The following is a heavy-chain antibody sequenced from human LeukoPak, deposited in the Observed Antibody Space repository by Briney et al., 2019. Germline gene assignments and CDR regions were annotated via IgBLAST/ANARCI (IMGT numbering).Heavy chain of an antibody. CDR1: GGSISNYY. CDR3: ARCRIAAAHFDY. V-gene: IGHV4-59*08. Sequence: SETLSLTCTVSGGSISNYYWSWIRQPPGKGLEWIGYSYYSGSTNYNPSLKSRVTISVDTSKNQFSLKLSSVTAADTAVYYCARCRIAAAHFDYWGQGTLVTVSS. CDR2: SYYSGST. J-gene: IGHJ4*02. D-gene: IGHD6-25*01.